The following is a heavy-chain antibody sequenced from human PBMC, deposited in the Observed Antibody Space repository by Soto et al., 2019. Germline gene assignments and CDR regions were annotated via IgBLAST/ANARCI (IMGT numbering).Heavy chain of an antibody. V-gene: IGHV4-31*03. CDR3: ARGRYCLTGRCFPNWFDS. J-gene: IGHJ5*01. CDR1: GGSISSGGYY. Sequence: LSLTCTVSGGSISSGGYYWSWIRQHPGKGLEWIGYIYYSGSTYYNPSLKSRVTISVDTSKNQFSLKLSSVTAADTAVYYCARGRYCLTGRCFPNWFDSWGQGALVTVSS. CDR2: IYYSGST. D-gene: IGHD7-27*01.